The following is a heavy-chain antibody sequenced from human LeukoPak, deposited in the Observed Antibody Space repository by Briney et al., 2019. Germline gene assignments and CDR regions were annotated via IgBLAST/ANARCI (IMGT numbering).Heavy chain of an antibody. CDR2: ISYDGSNK. CDR3: AKGAISACYSLDQ. V-gene: IGHV3-30-3*01. D-gene: IGHD2/OR15-2a*01. CDR1: GFTFSSYA. Sequence: GGSLRLSCAASGFTFSSYAMHWVRQAPGKGLEWVAVISYDGSNKYYADSVKGRFTISRDNSKNTLYLQMNSLRAEGTAVYYCAKGAISACYSLDQWGQGTLVTVSS. J-gene: IGHJ4*02.